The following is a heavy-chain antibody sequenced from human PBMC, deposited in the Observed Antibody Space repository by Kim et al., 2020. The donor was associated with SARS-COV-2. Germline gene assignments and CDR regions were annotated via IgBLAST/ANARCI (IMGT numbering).Heavy chain of an antibody. CDR3: ARAVAGLPFDY. CDR2: T. Sequence: TYYTPSLKSRVTISVDMSKNQFSLKLSSVTAADTAVYYCARAVAGLPFDYWGQGTLVTVSS. V-gene: IGHV4-39*01. D-gene: IGHD6-19*01. J-gene: IGHJ4*02.